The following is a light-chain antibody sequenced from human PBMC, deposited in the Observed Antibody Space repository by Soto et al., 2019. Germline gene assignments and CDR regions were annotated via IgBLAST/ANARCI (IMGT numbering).Light chain of an antibody. J-gene: IGKJ5*01. CDR1: QNVGSN. CDR3: QQYNSWPIT. CDR2: GAS. V-gene: IGKV3-15*01. Sequence: EVAMTQSPATLSVSPGETATLSCTASQNVGSNVAWYQQKPGQAPRLLIYGASTTAAGIPARISGGGSVTEFTVTISSLQSEDFAVYYCQQYNSWPITFGQGTRLEDK.